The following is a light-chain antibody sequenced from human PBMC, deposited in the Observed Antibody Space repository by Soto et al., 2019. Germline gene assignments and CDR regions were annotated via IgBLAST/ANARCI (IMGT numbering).Light chain of an antibody. CDR2: GAS. J-gene: IGKJ4*01. V-gene: IGKV3-20*01. CDR1: QSVSSSY. CDR3: QQYGSPPTT. Sequence: EIVLTQSPGTLSLSPGERATLSCRASQSVSSSYLAWYRQKPGQAPRLLIYGASSRATGIPDRFSGSGSGTDFALTISRLEPEDFAVYYCQQYGSPPTTFGGGTKAEIK.